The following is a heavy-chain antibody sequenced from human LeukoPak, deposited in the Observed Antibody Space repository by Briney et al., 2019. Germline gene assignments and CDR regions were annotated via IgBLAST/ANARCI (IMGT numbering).Heavy chain of an antibody. CDR1: GYSFTSYW. CDR2: IYSGDSDT. Sequence: VESLKISCKGSGYSFTSYWIGWVRPMPGKGLEWMGIIYSGDSDTRYSPSFQGQVTISADKSISTAHLQWSSLQASDTAMYYCARAIGTSQFYFYYGMDVWGQGTTVTVSS. CDR3: ARAIGTSQFYFYYGMDV. V-gene: IGHV5-51*01. J-gene: IGHJ6*02. D-gene: IGHD2-2*01.